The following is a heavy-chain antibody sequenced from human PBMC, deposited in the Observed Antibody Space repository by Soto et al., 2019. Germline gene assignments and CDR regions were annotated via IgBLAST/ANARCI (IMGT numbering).Heavy chain of an antibody. V-gene: IGHV4-30-4*01. D-gene: IGHD3-10*01. CDR1: GGSISSGDYY. CDR2: IYYSGST. Sequence: PSETLSLTCTVSGGSISSGDYYWSWIRQPPGKGLEWIGYIYYSGSTYYNPSLKSRVTISVDTSKNQFSLKLSSVTAADTAVYYCAGVGRGKGITMVRGVMSAVDYWGQGTLVTVSS. CDR3: AGVGRGKGITMVRGVMSAVDY. J-gene: IGHJ4*02.